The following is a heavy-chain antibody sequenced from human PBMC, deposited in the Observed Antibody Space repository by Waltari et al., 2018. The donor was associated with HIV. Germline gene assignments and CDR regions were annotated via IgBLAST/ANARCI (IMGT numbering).Heavy chain of an antibody. CDR1: GFTFSDFW. Sequence: EVQLVESGGGLIQPGGSLRLSCAASGFTFSDFWMNWVRQVPGKGLVWVSRIRGDGNTPGYADYVKGRFTISRDNAKKTMYLQMNSLRAEDTAVYYCARGDLAVWGQGTTVTVSS. CDR3: ARGDLAV. J-gene: IGHJ6*02. V-gene: IGHV3-74*01. CDR2: IRGDGNTP.